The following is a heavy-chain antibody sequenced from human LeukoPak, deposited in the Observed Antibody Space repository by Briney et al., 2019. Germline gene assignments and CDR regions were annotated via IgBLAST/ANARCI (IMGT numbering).Heavy chain of an antibody. V-gene: IGHV4-34*01. J-gene: IGHJ6*03. D-gene: IGHD2/OR15-2a*01. CDR2: INHIGIT. CDR1: GESFDGYY. Sequence: SETLSLTCAVYGESFDGYYWSWIRQSPGKGLEWIGHINHIGITNHNPSLKSRVTISVDTSKNQLSLKVNSVTAADTADYYCACSAQYSYYYYMDVWGKGTTVTVSS. CDR3: ACSAQYSYYYYMDV.